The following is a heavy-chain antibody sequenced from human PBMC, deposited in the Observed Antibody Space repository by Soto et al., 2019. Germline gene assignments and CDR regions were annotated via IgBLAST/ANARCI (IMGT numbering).Heavy chain of an antibody. Sequence: QVQLQESGPGLVKPSQTLSLTCTVSGGSISSGGYYWSWFRQHPGKGLEWIGYIYYSGSTYYNPSLKSRVTISVDTSTNQFSLKLSSVTAADTAVYYCARRSPTIFGVEWYDYWGQGTLVTVSS. J-gene: IGHJ4*02. V-gene: IGHV4-31*03. CDR2: IYYSGST. CDR1: GGSISSGGYY. CDR3: ARRSPTIFGVEWYDY. D-gene: IGHD3-3*01.